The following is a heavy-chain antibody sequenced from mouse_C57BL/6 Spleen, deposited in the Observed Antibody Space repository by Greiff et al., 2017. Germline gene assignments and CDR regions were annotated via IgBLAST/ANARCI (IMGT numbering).Heavy chain of an antibody. CDR3: ARHGETAQANAMDY. CDR1: GYTFPEYT. J-gene: IGHJ4*01. CDR2: FYTGMGSI. D-gene: IGHD3-2*02. Sequence: VQLQQSGAELVKPGASVKLSCQASGYTFPEYTIHWVKQRSGQGLEWIGWFYTGMGSIKDNEKCKDKATLTADKSSSTVYMELSRLTSEDSAVYFCARHGETAQANAMDYWGQGTSVTVSS. V-gene: IGHV1-62-2*01.